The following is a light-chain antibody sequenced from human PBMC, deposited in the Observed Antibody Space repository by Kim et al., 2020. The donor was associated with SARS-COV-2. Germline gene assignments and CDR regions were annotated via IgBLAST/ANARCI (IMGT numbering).Light chain of an antibody. CDR2: GAI. Sequence: SPGERATLSCRASQDISSNLAWYQQKPGQAPRLLIYGAINRATGVPARIRGSGSGTDFTLTISSLLSEDFAVYFCQQYNDWPPLTFGGGTKVDIK. CDR1: QDISSN. V-gene: IGKV3-15*01. J-gene: IGKJ4*01. CDR3: QQYNDWPPLT.